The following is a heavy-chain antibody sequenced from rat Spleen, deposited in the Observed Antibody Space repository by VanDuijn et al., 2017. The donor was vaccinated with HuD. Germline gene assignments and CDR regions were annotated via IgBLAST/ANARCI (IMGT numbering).Heavy chain of an antibody. J-gene: IGHJ2*01. CDR2: IRVGGDNT. CDR1: GFXXXNYA. V-gene: IGHV5S23*01. Sequence: EVQLVESGGGLVQPGXXLKLSCXXXGFXXXNYARAWARQAPTKGLEWVAYIRVGGDNTYYRDSVKGRFTISRDNAKSTLYLQMDSLRSEDTATYYCARQWDYWGQGVMVTVSS. CDR3: ARQWDY.